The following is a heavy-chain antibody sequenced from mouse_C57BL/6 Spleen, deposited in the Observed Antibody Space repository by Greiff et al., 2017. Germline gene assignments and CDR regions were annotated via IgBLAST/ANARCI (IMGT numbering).Heavy chain of an antibody. J-gene: IGHJ4*01. CDR2: ISSGSSTI. CDR1: GFTFSDYG. D-gene: IGHD1-1*01. CDR3: ARPGGSSYVGDY. V-gene: IGHV5-17*01. Sequence: EVKVEESGGGLVKPGGSLKLSCAASGFTFSDYGMHWVRQAPEKGLEWVAYISSGSSTIYYADTVKGRFTISRDNAKNTLFLQMTSLRSEDTAMYYCARPGGSSYVGDYWGQGTSVTVSS.